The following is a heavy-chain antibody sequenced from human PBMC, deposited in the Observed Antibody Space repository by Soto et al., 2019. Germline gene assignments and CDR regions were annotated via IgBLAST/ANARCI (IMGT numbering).Heavy chain of an antibody. D-gene: IGHD6-19*01. Sequence: EVQLVESGGGLVKPGGSLRLSCAASGFTFSSYSMNWVRQAPGKGLEWVSSISSSSSYIYYADSVKGRYTISRDNAKNSLYQQMNSLRAEDTAVYYCARAGPVAVAGSDEEYFQHWGQGTLVTVSS. CDR1: GFTFSSYS. CDR3: ARAGPVAVAGSDEEYFQH. CDR2: ISSSSSYI. J-gene: IGHJ1*01. V-gene: IGHV3-21*01.